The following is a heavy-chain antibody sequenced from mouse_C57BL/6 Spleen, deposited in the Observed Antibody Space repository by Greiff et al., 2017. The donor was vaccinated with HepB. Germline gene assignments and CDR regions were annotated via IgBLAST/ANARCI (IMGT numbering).Heavy chain of an antibody. J-gene: IGHJ2*01. CDR2: IHPNSGST. CDR3: ARWRYDYLDY. CDR1: GYTFTSYW. Sequence: VQLQQSGAELVKPGASVKLSCKASGYTFTSYWMHWVKQRPGQGLEWIGMIHPNSGSTNYNEKFKSKATLTVDKSTSTAYMQLSSLTSEDSAVYYCARWRYDYLDYWGQGTTLTVSS. D-gene: IGHD2-3*01. V-gene: IGHV1-64*01.